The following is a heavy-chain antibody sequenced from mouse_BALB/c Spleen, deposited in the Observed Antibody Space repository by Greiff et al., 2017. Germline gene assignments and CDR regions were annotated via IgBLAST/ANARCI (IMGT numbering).Heavy chain of an antibody. CDR3: ARTTTATIYYAMDY. CDR2: IDPFNGGT. V-gene: IGHV1S135*01. CDR1: GYSFTSYY. D-gene: IGHD1-2*01. Sequence: EVQLQQSGPELMKPGASVKISCKASGYSFTSYYMHWVKQSHGKSLEWIGYIDPFNGGTSYNQKFKGKATLTVDKSSSTAYMHLSSLTSEDSAVYYCARTTTATIYYAMDYWGQGTSVTVSS. J-gene: IGHJ4*01.